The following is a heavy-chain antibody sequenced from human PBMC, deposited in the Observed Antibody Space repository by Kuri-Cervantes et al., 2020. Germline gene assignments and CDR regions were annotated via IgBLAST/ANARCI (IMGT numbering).Heavy chain of an antibody. CDR3: ARLLRSTIVVVPATLPRAFDI. V-gene: IGHV1-2*02. J-gene: IGHJ3*02. CDR2: INPNSGDT. D-gene: IGHD2-2*01. Sequence: ASVKVSCKASGYTFTGYYMHWVRQAPGQGLEWMGWINPNSGDTIYAQKFQGRVTMTRDTSISTAYMELSSLRSDDTAVYYCARLLRSTIVVVPATLPRAFDIWGQGTMVTVSS. CDR1: GYTFTGYY.